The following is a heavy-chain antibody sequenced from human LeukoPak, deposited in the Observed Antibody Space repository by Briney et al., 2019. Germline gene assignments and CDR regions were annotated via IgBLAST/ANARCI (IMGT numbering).Heavy chain of an antibody. V-gene: IGHV3-30*02. CDR2: IRYDGSNK. CDR1: GFTFSSYG. Sequence: GGSLRLSCAASGFTFSSYGMHWVRQAPGKGLEWVAFIRYDGSNKYYADSVKGRFTISRDNAKSTVYLQMNSLRAEDTAVYYCVRDFEWSFDTWDQGTLVTVSS. D-gene: IGHD3-3*01. J-gene: IGHJ4*02. CDR3: VRDFEWSFDT.